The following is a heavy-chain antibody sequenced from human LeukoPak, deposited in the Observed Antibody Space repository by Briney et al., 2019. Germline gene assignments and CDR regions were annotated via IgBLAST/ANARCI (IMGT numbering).Heavy chain of an antibody. CDR3: ARDDCSTTPCYAY. CDR1: GFTFTNYG. Sequence: GRSLGLSCTTSGFTFTNYGINWVRQAPGKRLEWVAAIWYDGSKTSYTDSVKGRFTVSRDSSKNTVYLQMNGLKAEDTAVYYCARDDCSTTPCYAYWGQGTLVTVSS. V-gene: IGHV3-33*01. CDR2: IWYDGSKT. J-gene: IGHJ4*02. D-gene: IGHD2-2*01.